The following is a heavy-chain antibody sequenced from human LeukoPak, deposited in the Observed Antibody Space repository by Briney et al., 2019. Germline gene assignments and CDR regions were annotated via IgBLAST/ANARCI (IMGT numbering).Heavy chain of an antibody. CDR3: ARGTDYDFWTKSFDY. V-gene: IGHV4-30-4*08. CDR1: GGSISSGDYY. J-gene: IGHJ4*02. CDR2: IYYSGST. Sequence: PSQTLSLTCTVSGGSISSGDYYWSWIRQPPGKGLEWIGYIYYSGSTYYNPSLKSRVTISVDTSKNQFSLKLSSVTAADTAVYYCARGTDYDFWTKSFDYWGQGTLVTVSS. D-gene: IGHD3-3*01.